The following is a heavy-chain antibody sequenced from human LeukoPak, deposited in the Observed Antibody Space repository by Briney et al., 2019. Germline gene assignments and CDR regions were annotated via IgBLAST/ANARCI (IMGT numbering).Heavy chain of an antibody. CDR3: ARDQNFYGSGRRPYFDY. Sequence: PSGTLSLTCAVSGGSISSSNWWSWVRQPPGKGLEWIGEIYHSGSTNYNPSLKSRVTISVDTSKNQFSLKLSSVTAADTAVYYCARDQNFYGSGRRPYFDYWGQGTLVTVSS. CDR1: GGSISSSNW. J-gene: IGHJ4*02. CDR2: IYHSGST. D-gene: IGHD3-10*01. V-gene: IGHV4-4*02.